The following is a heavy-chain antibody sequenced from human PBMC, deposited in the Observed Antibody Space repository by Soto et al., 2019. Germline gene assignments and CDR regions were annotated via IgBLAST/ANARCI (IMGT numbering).Heavy chain of an antibody. J-gene: IGHJ6*03. Sequence: SETLSLTCTVSGGSISSGGYYWSWIRQHPGKGLEWIGYIYYSGSTYYNPSLKSRVTISVDTSKNQFSLKLSSVTAADTAVYYCARGTRDYCTNGVCPLYYYYMDVWGKGTTVTVSS. V-gene: IGHV4-31*03. CDR2: IYYSGST. D-gene: IGHD2-8*01. CDR1: GGSISSGGYY. CDR3: ARGTRDYCTNGVCPLYYYYMDV.